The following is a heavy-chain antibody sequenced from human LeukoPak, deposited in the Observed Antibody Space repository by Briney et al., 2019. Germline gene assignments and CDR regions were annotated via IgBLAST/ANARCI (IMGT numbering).Heavy chain of an antibody. CDR2: INGSGSSK. D-gene: IGHD3-3*01. CDR1: GFTFSSYA. Sequence: PAESLTLTCAASGFTFSSYAMSWIRQAPGKGLEWVSAINGSGSSKYYAASVKGRITISRDNSKNPLYLQMTSLRAEDTAVYYCAKCFWSGYYTGYYFAYWGQGTLVTVSS. CDR3: AKCFWSGYYTGYYFAY. V-gene: IGHV3-23*01. J-gene: IGHJ4*02.